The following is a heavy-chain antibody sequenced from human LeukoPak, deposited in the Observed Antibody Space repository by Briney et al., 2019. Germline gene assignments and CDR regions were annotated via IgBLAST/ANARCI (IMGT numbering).Heavy chain of an antibody. CDR1: GFTFSSYG. CDR2: ISGSGDNT. CDR3: AKSGLNRFDY. J-gene: IGHJ4*02. V-gene: IGHV3-23*01. D-gene: IGHD2-15*01. Sequence: PGGSLRLSCAASGFTFSSYGMSWVRQAPGRGLEWVSTISGSGDNTYYADSVKGRFTISRDNSKNTLYLQMNSLRAEDTALYYCAKSGLNRFDYWGQGTLVTVSS.